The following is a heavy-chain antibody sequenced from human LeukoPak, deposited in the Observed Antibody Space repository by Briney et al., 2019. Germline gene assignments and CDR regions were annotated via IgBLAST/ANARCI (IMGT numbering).Heavy chain of an antibody. CDR3: ATEIGGGPYYFDY. CDR2: IVPVLDIT. V-gene: IGHV1-69*04. Sequence: GASVEVSCKVSGGTFGNYAITWVRQAPGQGLEFLGRIVPVLDITNYAQKFQGRVTVTADKSTTTAYMELSTLRSEDTAVYYCATEIGGGPYYFDYWGQGTLVTVSS. D-gene: IGHD3-16*01. CDR1: GGTFGNYA. J-gene: IGHJ4*02.